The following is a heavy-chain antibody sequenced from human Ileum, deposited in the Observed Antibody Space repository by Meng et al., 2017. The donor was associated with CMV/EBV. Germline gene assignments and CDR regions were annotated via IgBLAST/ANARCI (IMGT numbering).Heavy chain of an antibody. J-gene: IGHJ4*02. Sequence: QVQLHQWGAGLLPPSETLSLTCGVYDESSSSYFWTWIRQPPGKGLEWIGEIFHVGGTSYNPSLEDRATISVDTSKKQFSLKLSSVTAADTAVYYCARGTSQAWELLHYWGQGTLVTVSS. D-gene: IGHD2-15*01. V-gene: IGHV4-34*01. CDR2: IFHVGGT. CDR3: ARGTSQAWELLHY. CDR1: DESSSSYF.